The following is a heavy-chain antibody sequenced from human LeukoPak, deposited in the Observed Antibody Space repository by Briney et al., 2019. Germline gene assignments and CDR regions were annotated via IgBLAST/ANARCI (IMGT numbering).Heavy chain of an antibody. Sequence: GGYLRLSCAASGFTFSSYGMHWVRQAPGKGLEWVAVILYDGSNKYYADSVKGRFTISRDNSKNTLYLQMNSLRAEDTAVYYCAKDRQPRTVTTGSALLNWGQGTLVTVSS. J-gene: IGHJ4*02. V-gene: IGHV3-30*18. CDR2: ILYDGSNK. CDR1: GFTFSSYG. CDR3: AKDRQPRTVTTGSALLN. D-gene: IGHD4-17*01.